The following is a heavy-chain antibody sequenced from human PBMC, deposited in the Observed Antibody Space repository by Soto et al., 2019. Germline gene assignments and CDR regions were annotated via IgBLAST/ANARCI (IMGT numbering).Heavy chain of an antibody. CDR1: GFTFSIYA. CDR3: YWYDTSDYGYSLFDP. V-gene: IGHV3-23*01. Sequence: GGSLRLSCAASGFTFSIYAMSWVRQAPGKGLDWVSTISGGGSRTYYADSVKGRFTISRDNSKNTLYLQMNSLRAEDTALYYCYWYDTSDYGYSLFDPWGQGTRVTVSS. D-gene: IGHD3-22*01. CDR2: ISGGGSRT. J-gene: IGHJ5*02.